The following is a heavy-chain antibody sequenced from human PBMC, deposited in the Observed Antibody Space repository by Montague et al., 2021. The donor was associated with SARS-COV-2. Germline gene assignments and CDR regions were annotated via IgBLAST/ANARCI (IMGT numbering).Heavy chain of an antibody. V-gene: IGHV3-13*04. CDR3: ARAGYSSSWPLRLYWYLDL. J-gene: IGHJ2*01. Sequence: SLRLSCAASGFTFSSYDMHWVRQATGKGLEWVSAIGTAGDTYYPGSVKGRFTISRGNAKNSLYLQMNSLRAGDTAVYYCARAGYSSSWPLRLYWYLDLWGRGTLVTVSS. CDR1: GFTFSSYD. CDR2: IGTAGDT. D-gene: IGHD6-13*01.